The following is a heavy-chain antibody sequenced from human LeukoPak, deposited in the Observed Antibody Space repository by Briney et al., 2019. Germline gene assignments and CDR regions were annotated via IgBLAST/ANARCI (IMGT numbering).Heavy chain of an antibody. J-gene: IGHJ3*02. D-gene: IGHD6-13*01. V-gene: IGHV3-30*18. CDR1: GFTYSSYG. Sequence: GGSLRLSCAASGFTYSSYGMHWVRQAPGKGLEWVAVISYDGSNKYYADSVKGRFTISRDNSKNTLYLQMNSLRAEDTAVYYCAKPFRLAAGTFTREMDAFDIWGQGTMVTVSS. CDR3: AKPFRLAAGTFTREMDAFDI. CDR2: ISYDGSNK.